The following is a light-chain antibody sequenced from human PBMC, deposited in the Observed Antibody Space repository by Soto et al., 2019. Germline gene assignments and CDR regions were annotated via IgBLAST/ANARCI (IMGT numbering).Light chain of an antibody. CDR2: AAS. Sequence: DIQMTQSPSSLSASVGDRVTITCRASQSISTYLNWYQQTPGKAPKLLIYAASSLQSGVPSRFSGSGSGTDFTLTISSLHPEDSATYFRKQYSAFNLNCGGGTKVDIK. V-gene: IGKV1-39*01. CDR3: KQYSAFNLN. J-gene: IGKJ4*01. CDR1: QSISTY.